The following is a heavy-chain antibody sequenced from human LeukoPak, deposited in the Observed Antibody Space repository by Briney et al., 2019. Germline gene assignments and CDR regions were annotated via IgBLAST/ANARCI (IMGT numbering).Heavy chain of an antibody. CDR2: IYTSGST. CDR3: ARGAFWSGYYTGINYFDY. CDR1: GGSISSYY. Sequence: SETLSLTCTVSGGSISSYYWSWIRQPAGKGLEWIGRIYTSGSTNYNPSLRSRVTMSVDTSKNQFSLKLSSVTAADMAVYYCARGAFWSGYYTGINYFDYWGQGTLVTVSS. V-gene: IGHV4-4*07. J-gene: IGHJ4*02. D-gene: IGHD3-3*01.